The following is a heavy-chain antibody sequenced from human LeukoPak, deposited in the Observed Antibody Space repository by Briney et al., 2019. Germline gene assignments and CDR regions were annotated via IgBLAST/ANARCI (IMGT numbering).Heavy chain of an antibody. CDR2: IWYDGTKK. Sequence: GGSLRLSCAASGFTFSNYGIHWVRQAPGKGLEWVAVIWYDGTKKYYADSVEGRFTISRDNSKNTLYLQMNSLGAEDTAMYYCAREADSSGWYPYYYYGMDVWGQGTTVTVSS. J-gene: IGHJ6*02. CDR1: GFTFSNYG. D-gene: IGHD6-19*01. V-gene: IGHV3-33*01. CDR3: AREADSSGWYPYYYYGMDV.